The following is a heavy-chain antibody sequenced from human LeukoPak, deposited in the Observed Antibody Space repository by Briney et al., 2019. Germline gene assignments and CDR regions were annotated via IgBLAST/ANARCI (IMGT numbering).Heavy chain of an antibody. CDR3: ARGEMVTTTGPFDY. Sequence: GGSLRLSCAASGFTFSSYAMHWVRQAPGKGLEWVAVISYDGSNKYYAGSVMGRFTISRDNSKNTLYLQMNSLRAEDTAVYYCARGEMVTTTGPFDYWGQGTLVTVSS. CDR2: ISYDGSNK. J-gene: IGHJ4*02. D-gene: IGHD5-24*01. V-gene: IGHV3-30*04. CDR1: GFTFSSYA.